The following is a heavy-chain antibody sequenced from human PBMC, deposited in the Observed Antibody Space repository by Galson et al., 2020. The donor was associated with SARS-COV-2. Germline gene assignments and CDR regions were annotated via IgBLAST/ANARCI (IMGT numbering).Heavy chain of an antibody. D-gene: IGHD2-21*02. CDR1: GYTFTSYA. Sequence: ASVNVSCKASGYTFTSYAMHWVRQAPGQRLEWMGWINAGNGNTKYSQKFQGRVTITRDTSASTAYMELSSLRSEDTAVYYCAREGRPCGGDCWEHWYFDLWGRGTLVTVSS. CDR2: INAGNGNT. CDR3: AREGRPCGGDCWEHWYFDL. V-gene: IGHV1-3*01. J-gene: IGHJ2*01.